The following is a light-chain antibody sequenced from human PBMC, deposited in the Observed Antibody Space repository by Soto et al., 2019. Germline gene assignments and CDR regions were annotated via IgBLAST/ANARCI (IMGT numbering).Light chain of an antibody. CDR1: QSVSSS. J-gene: IGKJ4*01. V-gene: IGKV3-15*01. CDR2: GVS. Sequence: IVMKQSPATLSVSPGERATLSCRASQSVSSSLAWYQQKPGQAPRLLIYGVSTRAPGLPGRFSGSGSGTEFTLTISSLQSEDLAVYYCQQYTNWPLTFGGGTKVDIK. CDR3: QQYTNWPLT.